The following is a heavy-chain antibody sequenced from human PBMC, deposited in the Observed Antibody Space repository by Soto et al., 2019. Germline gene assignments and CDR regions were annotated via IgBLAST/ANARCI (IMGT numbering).Heavy chain of an antibody. J-gene: IGHJ5*02. D-gene: IGHD6-6*01. CDR1: GGSISSDANF. Sequence: SETLSLTCTVSGGSISSDANFWSWIRQLPGRGLEWIGYISYTGRTYYTPSLNSRLTISLDTSKNLFSLRLSAVTAADTAVYFCARGSFSSSSSWFDPWGHGTLVTVSS. V-gene: IGHV4-31*03. CDR2: ISYTGRT. CDR3: ARGSFSSSSSWFDP.